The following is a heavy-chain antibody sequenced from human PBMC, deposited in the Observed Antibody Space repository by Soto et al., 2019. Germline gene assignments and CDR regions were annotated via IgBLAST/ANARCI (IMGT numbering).Heavy chain of an antibody. CDR3: ARDFSMVVVAPGY. CDR1: GFTVSSIY. CDR2: IYSGGST. V-gene: IGHV3-53*01. Sequence: PGGSLRLSCAASGFTVSSIYMSWVRQAPGKGLEWVSVIYSGGSTYYADSVKGRFTISRDNSKNTLYLQMNSLRAEDTAVYYCARDFSMVVVAPGYWGQGTLVTVSS. D-gene: IGHD3-22*01. J-gene: IGHJ4*02.